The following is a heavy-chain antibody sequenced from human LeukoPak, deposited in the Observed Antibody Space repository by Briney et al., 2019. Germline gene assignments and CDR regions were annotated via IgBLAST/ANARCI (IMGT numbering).Heavy chain of an antibody. D-gene: IGHD1-26*01. CDR1: GFTVSSNY. CDR2: IYEAGNT. V-gene: IGHV3-53*01. Sequence: GGSLRLSCAASGFTVSSNYMSWVRQAPGTGLERFSVIYEAGNTYYADSVNGRFTISRYNSKNTLYLQMTSLRAADTAVYYRARSLPPYSGRDPGVFDSWGKGTLVTVSS. CDR3: ARSLPPYSGRDPGVFDS. J-gene: IGHJ4*02.